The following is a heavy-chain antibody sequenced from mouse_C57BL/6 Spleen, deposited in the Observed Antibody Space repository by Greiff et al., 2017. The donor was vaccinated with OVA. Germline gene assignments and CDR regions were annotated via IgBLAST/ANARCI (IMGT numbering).Heavy chain of an antibody. CDR2: ISSGGSYT. CDR3: ARTYDYDNYAMDY. J-gene: IGHJ4*01. CDR1: GFTFSSYG. D-gene: IGHD2-4*01. Sequence: EVNVVESGGDLVKPGGSLKLSCAASGFTFSSYGMSWVRQTPDKRLEWVATISSGGSYTYYPDSVKGRFTISRDNAKNTLYLQMSSLKSEDTAMYYCARTYDYDNYAMDYWGQGTSVTVSS. V-gene: IGHV5-6*01.